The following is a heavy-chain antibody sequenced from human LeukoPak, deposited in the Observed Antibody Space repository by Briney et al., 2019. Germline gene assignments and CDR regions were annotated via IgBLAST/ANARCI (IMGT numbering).Heavy chain of an antibody. V-gene: IGHV4-38-2*02. D-gene: IGHD3-22*01. CDR3: ARESQSWVVVITSNWFDP. CDR2: IYPSGST. Sequence: SETLSLTCTVSGYSISSGYYWGWIRQPPGKGLEWIGSIYPSGSTYYNPSLKSRVTISVDTSKNQFSLKLSSVTAADTAVYYCARESQSWVVVITSNWFDPWGQGTLVPVSS. J-gene: IGHJ5*02. CDR1: GYSISSGYY.